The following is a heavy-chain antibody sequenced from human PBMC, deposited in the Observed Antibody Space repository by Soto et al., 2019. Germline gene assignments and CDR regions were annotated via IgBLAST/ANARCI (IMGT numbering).Heavy chain of an antibody. Sequence: KASETLSLTCAVYGGSFSGYYWSWIRQPPGKGLEWIGEINHSGSTNYNPSLKSRVTISVDTSKNQFSLKLSSVTAADTAVYYCARENLLEWLYIDYWGQGTLVTVSS. CDR3: ARENLLEWLYIDY. J-gene: IGHJ4*02. V-gene: IGHV4-34*01. CDR2: INHSGST. CDR1: GGSFSGYY. D-gene: IGHD3-3*01.